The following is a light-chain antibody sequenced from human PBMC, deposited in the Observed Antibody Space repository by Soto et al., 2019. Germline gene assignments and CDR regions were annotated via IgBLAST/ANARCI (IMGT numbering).Light chain of an antibody. Sequence: DIQMPQSPSSLSASVGDRVTITCRTSQTLSTSLSWYQQKAGKAPKFLIYDASSLQSGVPLRFSGSGSGTEFTRTTRGLQPEDFATDYCLQSFAPPWTFGQGTRVDIK. V-gene: IGKV1-39*01. J-gene: IGKJ1*01. CDR3: LQSFAPPWT. CDR1: QTLSTS. CDR2: DAS.